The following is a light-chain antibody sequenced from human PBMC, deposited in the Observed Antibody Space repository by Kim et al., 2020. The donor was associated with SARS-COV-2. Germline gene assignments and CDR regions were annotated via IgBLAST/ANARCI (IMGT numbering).Light chain of an antibody. CDR2: DAS. CDR1: QSVSSY. V-gene: IGKV3-11*01. CDR3: QRRSIWPLT. J-gene: IGKJ4*01. Sequence: EIVLTQSPATLSLSPGERATLSCRASQSVSSYLAWYQQKPGQAPRLLIYDASNRATGIPARFSGSGSGTDFTLTISSLEPEDFAVYYCQRRSIWPLTLGGRTTVEI.